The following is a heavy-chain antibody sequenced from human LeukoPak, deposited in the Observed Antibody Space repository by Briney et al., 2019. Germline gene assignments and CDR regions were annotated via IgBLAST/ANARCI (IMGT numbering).Heavy chain of an antibody. D-gene: IGHD4-17*01. V-gene: IGHV4-59*01. CDR3: ARDYGDYENWFDP. Sequence: SETLSLTCTVSGGSISSYYWSWIPQPPGKGLEWIGYIYYSGSTNYNPSLKSRVTISVDTSKNQFSLKLSSVTAADTAVYYCARDYGDYENWFDPWGQGTLVTVSS. CDR1: GGSISSYY. CDR2: IYYSGST. J-gene: IGHJ5*02.